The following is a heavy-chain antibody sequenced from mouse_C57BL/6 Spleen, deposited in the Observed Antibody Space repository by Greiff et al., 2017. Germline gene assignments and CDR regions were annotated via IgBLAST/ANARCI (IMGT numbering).Heavy chain of an antibody. D-gene: IGHD1-1*01. CDR3: ARPPYGSSPYYYAMDY. V-gene: IGHV3-6*01. CDR2: ISYDGSN. Sequence: EVKLLESGPGLVKPSPSLSLTCSVTGYSITSGYYWNWIRQFPGNKLEWMGYISYDGSNNYNPSLKNRISITRDPSKNQFFLKLNSLTTEDTATYYCARPPYGSSPYYYAMDYWGQGTSVTVSS. J-gene: IGHJ4*01. CDR1: GYSITSGYY.